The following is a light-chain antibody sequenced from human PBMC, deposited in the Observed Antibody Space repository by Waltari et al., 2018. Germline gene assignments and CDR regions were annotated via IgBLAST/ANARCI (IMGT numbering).Light chain of an antibody. V-gene: IGLV2-11*02. J-gene: IGLJ3*02. CDR1: TNALGRYNY. CDR3: CSYAGSYTWV. Sequence: SALTQPRPVSGSPGQSVTLSCPGTTNALGRYNYVSWYQQHPGNAPKLIILDVTKRPSGVPDRLSGSKSGNTASLTISGLRAEDEAEYYCCSYAGSYTWVFGGGTKLTVV. CDR2: DVT.